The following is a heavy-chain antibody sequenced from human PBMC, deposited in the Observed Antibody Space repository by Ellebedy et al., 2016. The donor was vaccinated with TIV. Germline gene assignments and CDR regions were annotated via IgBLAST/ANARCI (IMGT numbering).Heavy chain of an antibody. J-gene: IGHJ4*02. D-gene: IGHD2-15*01. CDR3: TAGAQGSGSHDH. CDR1: GFMFSDYV. V-gene: IGHV3-72*01. CDR2: VRQKVRSYTT. Sequence: GESLKISCAASGFMFSDYVMDWVRQAPGKGLEWVGRVRQKVRSYTTEYAASVKGRFTIPRDDSKNSLYLQMNSLKTEETALYYCTAGAQGSGSHDHWGQGTLVTVSS.